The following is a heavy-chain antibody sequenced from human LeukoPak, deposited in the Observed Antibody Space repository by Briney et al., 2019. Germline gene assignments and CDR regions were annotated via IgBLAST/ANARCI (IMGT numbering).Heavy chain of an antibody. Sequence: SETLSLTCGVFGESLFRYRWTWIRQPPGKGLEWIGEISQSGSTSYNPSLKSRVSMSVGTSDNQFSLNLNSVTAADTAMYYCARGRDFDLWGRGTLVTVSS. CDR3: ARGRDFDL. V-gene: IGHV4-34*01. CDR1: GESLFRYR. J-gene: IGHJ2*01. CDR2: ISQSGST.